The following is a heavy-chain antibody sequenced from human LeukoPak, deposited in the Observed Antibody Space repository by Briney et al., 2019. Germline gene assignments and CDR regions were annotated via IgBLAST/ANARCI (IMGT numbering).Heavy chain of an antibody. Sequence: GGSLRLSCAASGFTFSSYGMHWVRQAPGKGLEWVAVISYDGSNKYYADSVKGRFTISRDNSKNTLYLQMNSLRAEDTAVYYCAKDRYGDYGSSFDYWGQGTQVTVSS. CDR2: ISYDGSNK. D-gene: IGHD4-17*01. CDR3: AKDRYGDYGSSFDY. J-gene: IGHJ4*02. V-gene: IGHV3-30*18. CDR1: GFTFSSYG.